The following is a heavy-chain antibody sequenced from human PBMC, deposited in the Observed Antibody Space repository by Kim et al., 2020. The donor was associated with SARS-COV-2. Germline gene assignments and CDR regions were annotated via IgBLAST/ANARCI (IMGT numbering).Heavy chain of an antibody. CDR2: ISSSSSYI. Sequence: GGSLRLSCAASGFTFSSYSMNWVRQAPGKGLEWVSSISSSSSYIYYADSVKGRFTISRDNAKNSLYLQMNSLRAEDTAVYYCARADVIVVVPAAKADYYYYYGMDVWGQGTTVTVSS. J-gene: IGHJ6*02. CDR3: ARADVIVVVPAAKADYYYYYGMDV. V-gene: IGHV3-21*01. CDR1: GFTFSSYS. D-gene: IGHD2-2*01.